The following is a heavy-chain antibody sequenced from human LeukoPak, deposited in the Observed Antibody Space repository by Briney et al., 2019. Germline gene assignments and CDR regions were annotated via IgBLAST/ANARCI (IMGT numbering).Heavy chain of an antibody. D-gene: IGHD3-22*01. CDR3: ARGVAVYYDSGGEPYYFDY. CDR1: GGSFSGYY. CDR2: INHSGST. V-gene: IGHV4-34*01. J-gene: IGHJ4*02. Sequence: SETLSLTCAVYGGSFSGYYWSWIRQPPGKGLEWIGEINHSGSTNYNPSLKSRVTISVDTSKNQFSLKLSSVTAADTAVYYCARGVAVYYDSGGEPYYFDYWGQGTLVTVSS.